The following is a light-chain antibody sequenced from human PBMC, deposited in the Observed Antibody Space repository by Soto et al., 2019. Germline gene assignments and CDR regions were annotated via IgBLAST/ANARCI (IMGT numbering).Light chain of an antibody. J-gene: IGKJ4*01. CDR3: QQYNVYPST. Sequence: DIQMTQSPSTLSASVGDRVTIPCRASQSISNWLAWYQQKQGKAPKLLIYDASSLESGVPSRFSGSGSGTEFTLTISSLQPDDFATYYCQQYNVYPSTFGGGTKVDIK. V-gene: IGKV1-5*01. CDR1: QSISNW. CDR2: DAS.